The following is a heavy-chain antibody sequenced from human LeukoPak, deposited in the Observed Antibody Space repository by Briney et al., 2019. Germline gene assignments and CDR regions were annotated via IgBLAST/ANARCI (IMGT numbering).Heavy chain of an antibody. Sequence: PGGSLRLSCAASGFTVSSNYMSWVRQAPGKGLEWVAVISYDGSNKYYADSVKGRFTISRDNSKNTLYLQMNSLRAEDTAVYYCAKDAVLLWFGESSSDFDYWGQGTLVTVSS. D-gene: IGHD3-10*01. J-gene: IGHJ4*02. CDR2: ISYDGSNK. V-gene: IGHV3-30*18. CDR1: GFTVSSNY. CDR3: AKDAVLLWFGESSSDFDY.